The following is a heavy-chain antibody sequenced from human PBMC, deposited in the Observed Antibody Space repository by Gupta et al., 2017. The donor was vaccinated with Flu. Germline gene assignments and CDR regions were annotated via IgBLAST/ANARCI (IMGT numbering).Heavy chain of an antibody. Sequence: QVQLVESGGGVVQPGRSLRLSCAASGFTFGSYRMHWVRQAPGKGLEWVAVISYDGRNKYYAESVKGRFTISRDNSKNTLYLQMNSLRAEDTAVYYCAKGHSSGWYNPPFDYWGQGTLVTVSS. D-gene: IGHD6-19*01. CDR2: ISYDGRNK. CDR1: GFTFGSYR. J-gene: IGHJ4*02. V-gene: IGHV3-30*18. CDR3: AKGHSSGWYNPPFDY.